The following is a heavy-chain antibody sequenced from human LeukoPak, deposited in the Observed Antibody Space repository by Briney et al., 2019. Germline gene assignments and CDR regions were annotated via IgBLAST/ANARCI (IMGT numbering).Heavy chain of an antibody. CDR1: GYTFTGYY. Sequence: ASVKVSCKASGYTFTGYYMHWVRQAPGQGLEWMGWINPNSGGTNYAQKFQGRVTMTRDTSISTAYMELSRLRSDDTAVYYCARDPQGLAVAGTAGGAFDIWGQGTMVTVSS. CDR3: ARDPQGLAVAGTAGGAFDI. J-gene: IGHJ3*02. D-gene: IGHD6-19*01. CDR2: INPNSGGT. V-gene: IGHV1-2*02.